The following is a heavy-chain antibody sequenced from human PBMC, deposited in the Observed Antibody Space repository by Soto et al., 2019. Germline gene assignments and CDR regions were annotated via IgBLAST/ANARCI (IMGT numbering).Heavy chain of an antibody. V-gene: IGHV3-23*01. Sequence: EVQLLDSGGGLVQPGGSLRLSCAASGFTFSSSAMSWVRQAPGKGLEWVSAVSGSGGTTYYADSVRGRFTISRDNSKNTLYLQMSRLRAEDTAIYFCARCTVDTIVTSGWCHYLDPWGQGTLVTVSS. CDR3: ARCTVDTIVTSGWCHYLDP. CDR2: VSGSGGTT. CDR1: GFTFSSSA. J-gene: IGHJ5*02. D-gene: IGHD6-19*01.